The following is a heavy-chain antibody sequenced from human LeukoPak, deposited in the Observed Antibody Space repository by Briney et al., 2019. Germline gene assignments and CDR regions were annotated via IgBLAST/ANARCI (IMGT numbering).Heavy chain of an antibody. V-gene: IGHV1-8*01. D-gene: IGHD3-10*02. Sequence: ASVKVSCKASGYTFTSYDINWVRQATGQGLEWMGWMNPNRGNTGYAQKFQGRVTMTRNTSISTAYMELSSLRSEDTAVYYCARGPPLFGESTLDYWGQGTLVTVSS. CDR3: ARGPPLFGESTLDY. CDR1: GYTFTSYD. CDR2: MNPNRGNT. J-gene: IGHJ4*02.